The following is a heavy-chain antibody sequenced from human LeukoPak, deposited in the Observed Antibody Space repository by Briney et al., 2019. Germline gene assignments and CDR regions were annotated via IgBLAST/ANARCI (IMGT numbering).Heavy chain of an antibody. D-gene: IGHD3-3*01. CDR2: TSSSSAYT. V-gene: IGHV3-21*04. J-gene: IGHJ4*02. Sequence: GGSLRLSCAASGFTFSSFSMIWVRQAPGKGLEWVSSTSSSSAYTFYAESGKGRFTISRDNAKNSLFLQMNSLRAEDTAMYYCATRGLRVVIVDYWGQGTLVTVSS. CDR1: GFTFSSFS. CDR3: ATRGLRVVIVDY.